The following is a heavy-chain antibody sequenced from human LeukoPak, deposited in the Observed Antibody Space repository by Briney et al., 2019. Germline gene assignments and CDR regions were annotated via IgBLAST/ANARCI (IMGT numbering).Heavy chain of an antibody. CDR1: GFTFSSYE. J-gene: IGHJ4*02. V-gene: IGHV3-48*03. Sequence: GGSPRLSCAASGFTFSSYEMNWVRQAPGKGLEWVSYISSSGSTIYYADSVKGRFTISRDNAKNSLYLQMNSLRAEDTAVYYCARRGYSYGYEPADYWGQGTLVTVSS. CDR2: ISSSGSTI. CDR3: ARRGYSYGYEPADY. D-gene: IGHD5-18*01.